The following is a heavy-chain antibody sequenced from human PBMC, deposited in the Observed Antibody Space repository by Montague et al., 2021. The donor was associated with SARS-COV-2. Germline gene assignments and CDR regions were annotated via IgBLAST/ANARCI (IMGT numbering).Heavy chain of an antibody. J-gene: IGHJ5*02. CDR3: ARLFWLGELSSENWFDP. V-gene: IGHV4-39*01. CDR2: INYSGST. D-gene: IGHD3-16*02. Sequence: SETLSLTCTVSGGSISSSSNYWSWNRQPPGKGLEWIGSINYSGSTYYNSSLKSRVTISVDTSKTQFSLKLNSVTAADTAVYYCARLFWLGELSSENWFDPWGQGTLVTVSS. CDR1: GGSISSSSNY.